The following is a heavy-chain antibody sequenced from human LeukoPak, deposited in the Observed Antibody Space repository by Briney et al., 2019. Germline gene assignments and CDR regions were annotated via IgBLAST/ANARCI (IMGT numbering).Heavy chain of an antibody. J-gene: IGHJ4*02. V-gene: IGHV3-23*01. CDR2: ISGSGGST. D-gene: IGHD1-26*01. Sequence: GGSLRLSCAASGFTFSSYAMSWVRQAPGKGLEWVSAISGSGGSTYYADSVKGRFTISRDNSKNTLYLQINSLRTEDTAVYYCARDLSGRYTIDYWGRGTLVTVSS. CDR1: GFTFSSYA. CDR3: ARDLSGRYTIDY.